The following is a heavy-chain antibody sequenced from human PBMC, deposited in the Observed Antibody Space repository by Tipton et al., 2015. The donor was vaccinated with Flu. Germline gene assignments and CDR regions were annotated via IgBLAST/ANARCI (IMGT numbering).Heavy chain of an antibody. D-gene: IGHD4-17*01. CDR1: GGSISSGSYY. CDR2: IYTSGST. J-gene: IGHJ4*02. Sequence: TLSLTCTVSGGSISSGSYYWSWIRQPAGKGLEWIGRIYTSGSTNYNPSLKSRVTMSVDTSKNQFSLKLSSLTAADTAVYYCARDGSYGDTARRFDYWGQGTLVTVSS. CDR3: ARDGSYGDTARRFDY. V-gene: IGHV4-61*02.